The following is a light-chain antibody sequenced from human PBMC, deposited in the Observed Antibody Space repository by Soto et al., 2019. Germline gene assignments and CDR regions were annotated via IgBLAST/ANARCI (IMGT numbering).Light chain of an antibody. V-gene: IGKV3-15*01. CDR1: QSISNN. CDR2: SAF. Sequence: EIVLTQSPATLSLSPGERATLSCRASQSISNNLAWYQQKPGQAPRLVIYSAFTRATGIPARFSGSGSGTEFTLTINSLQSEDFAVYYCQQYNKWPPWTFGQGTKVEIK. J-gene: IGKJ1*01. CDR3: QQYNKWPPWT.